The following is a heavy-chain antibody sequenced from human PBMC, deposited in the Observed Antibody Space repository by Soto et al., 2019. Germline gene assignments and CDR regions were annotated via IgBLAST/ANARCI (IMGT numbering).Heavy chain of an antibody. CDR3: AKAKNDYNWDNRPPFDS. CDR1: GFTLRNYA. V-gene: IGHV3-23*01. D-gene: IGHD1-20*01. Sequence: GGSLRLPCEASGFTLRNYAMTWVRQAPGKGLEWVSLISANDVGTYYAESVKTRFTISTDQSRNTVYLQTDSLRADDTAIYYSAKAKNDYNWDNRPPFDSWGQGTLVTVSS. CDR2: ISANDVGT. J-gene: IGHJ4*02.